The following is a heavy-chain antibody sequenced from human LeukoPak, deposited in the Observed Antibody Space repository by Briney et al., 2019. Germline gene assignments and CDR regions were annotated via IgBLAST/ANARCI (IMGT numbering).Heavy chain of an antibody. J-gene: IGHJ5*02. CDR3: AKDPTSVGGRHDWLLDS. CDR1: GFTFNSYA. CDR2: IGFGDDSA. D-gene: IGHD3-9*01. V-gene: IGHV3-23*01. Sequence: PGGSLRLSCAASGFTFNSYAMSWVRRAPGKGLEWVSTIGFGDDSAYYADSVKGRFTISRDNTKNTLYLQMNYLRAEDTAVYYCAKDPTSVGGRHDWLLDSWGQGTLVTVSS.